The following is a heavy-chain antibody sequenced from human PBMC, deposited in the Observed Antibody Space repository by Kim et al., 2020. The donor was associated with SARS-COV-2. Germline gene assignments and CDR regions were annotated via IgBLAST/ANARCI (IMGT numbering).Heavy chain of an antibody. J-gene: IGHJ6*02. Sequence: TTYADSVKGRFTISRDNANTTLYLQMNSLRAEDTAVYFCARDSSDPLAVWSQGTTVTVSS. CDR3: ARDSSDPLAV. V-gene: IGHV3-74*01. CDR2: T.